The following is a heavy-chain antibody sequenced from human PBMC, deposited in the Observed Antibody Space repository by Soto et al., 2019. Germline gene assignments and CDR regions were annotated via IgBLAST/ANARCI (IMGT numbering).Heavy chain of an antibody. CDR2: ISSSSSNI. Sequence: EVQLVESGGGLVKPGGSLRLSCAASGFTFRSYSMNWVRRAQGKGLEWVSSISSSSSNIYNAASVKSPFTISRENAKNSRNRQMSSLRAEETAVYYCARDQPGYSYGYGLGSGGQGTLVTVSS. CDR1: GFTFRSYS. CDR3: ARDQPGYSYGYGLGS. J-gene: IGHJ5*01. V-gene: IGHV3-21*01. D-gene: IGHD5-18*01.